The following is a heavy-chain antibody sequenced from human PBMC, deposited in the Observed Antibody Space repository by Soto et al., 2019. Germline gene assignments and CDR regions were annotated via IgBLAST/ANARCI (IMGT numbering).Heavy chain of an antibody. V-gene: IGHV3-30*18. D-gene: IGHD3-16*01. Sequence: QVQLVESGGGVVQPGRSLRLSCAPSGFSFSDFGMHWVRQAPGKGLEWVAAISHDGSNKYYGDSVKGRFSISRDHSNNRLYRKKNSWKGEDSAIYVCGKEKRWRGGKARRVNGRDVWGQGTPGTVSS. J-gene: IGHJ6*02. CDR2: ISHDGSNK. CDR3: GKEKRWRGGKARRVNGRDV. CDR1: GFSFSDFG.